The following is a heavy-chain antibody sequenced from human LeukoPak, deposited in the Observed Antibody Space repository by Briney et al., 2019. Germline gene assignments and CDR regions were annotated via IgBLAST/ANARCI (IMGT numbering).Heavy chain of an antibody. J-gene: IGHJ6*03. Sequence: TLSLTCTVSGGSISSYYWSWIRQPAGKGLEWIGRIYTSGSTNYNPSLKIRVTISVATSKNQFSLKLSSVTAADTAVYYCARDNVAADHYYYYYMDVWGKGTTVTVSS. CDR2: IYTSGST. CDR3: ARDNVAADHYYYYYMDV. D-gene: IGHD6-19*01. CDR1: GGSISSYY. V-gene: IGHV4-4*07.